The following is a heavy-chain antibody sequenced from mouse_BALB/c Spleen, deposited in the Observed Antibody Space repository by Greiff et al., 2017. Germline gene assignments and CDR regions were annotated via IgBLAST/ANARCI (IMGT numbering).Heavy chain of an antibody. CDR1: GFNFKDTY. J-gene: IGHJ2*01. V-gene: IGHV14-3*02. CDR3: AMITAEDD. Sequence: VQLQQSGAELVKPGASVKLSCTASGFNFKDTYMHWVKQRPEQGLEWIGRIDPANGNTKYDPKFQGKATITADTSSNTAYLQLSSLTSEDTAVYYCAMITAEDDWGQGTTLTVSS. D-gene: IGHD2-4*01. CDR2: IDPANGNT.